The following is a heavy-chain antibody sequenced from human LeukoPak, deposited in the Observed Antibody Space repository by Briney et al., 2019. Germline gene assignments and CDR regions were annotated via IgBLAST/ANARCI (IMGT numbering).Heavy chain of an antibody. CDR3: AREGYCSGGSCYGFDY. V-gene: IGHV4-61*02. J-gene: IGHJ4*02. CDR2: IYTSGST. CDR1: GDSISSGSYY. D-gene: IGHD2-15*01. Sequence: SETLSLTCTVSGDSISSGSYYWSWIRQPAGKGLEWIGRIYTSGSTNYNPSLKSRVTISVDTSKNQFSLKLSSVTAADTAVYYCAREGYCSGGSCYGFDYWGQGTLVTVSS.